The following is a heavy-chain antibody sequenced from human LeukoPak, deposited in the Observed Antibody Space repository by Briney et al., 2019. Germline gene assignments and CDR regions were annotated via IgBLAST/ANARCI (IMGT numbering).Heavy chain of an antibody. D-gene: IGHD3-22*01. J-gene: IGHJ4*02. Sequence: PSETLSLTCTVSGDSISSTNYYWGWIRQPPGKGLEWIGSIYYSGSTYYNPSLESRVTISVDTSKNQFSLKLSSVTAADTAVYYCASRELYDSSGYYFWWGQGTLVTVSS. CDR3: ASRELYDSSGYYFW. CDR1: GDSISSTNYY. V-gene: IGHV4-39*07. CDR2: IYYSGST.